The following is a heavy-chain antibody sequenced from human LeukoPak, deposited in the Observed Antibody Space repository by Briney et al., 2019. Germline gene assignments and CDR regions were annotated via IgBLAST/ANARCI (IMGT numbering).Heavy chain of an antibody. CDR2: INPNSGGT. CDR1: GYTFTGYY. J-gene: IGHJ4*02. CDR3: ARLLPSRITMVRGASYYFDY. Sequence: ASVKVSSKASGYTFTGYYMHWVRQAPGQGLEWMGWINPNSGGTNYAQKFQGRVTMTRDTSISTAYMELSRLRSDDTAVYYCARLLPSRITMVRGASYYFDYWGQGTLVTVSS. D-gene: IGHD3-10*01. V-gene: IGHV1-2*02.